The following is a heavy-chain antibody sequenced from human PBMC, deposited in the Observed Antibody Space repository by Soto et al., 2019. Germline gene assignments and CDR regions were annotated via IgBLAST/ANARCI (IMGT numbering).Heavy chain of an antibody. CDR2: IKKDGSEK. CDR1: GFSFGSDW. Sequence: GGSLRLSCAAYGFSFGSDWINWVRQAPGEGLEWVAIIKKDGSEKYYVNSVEGRFIIYRDNVKNSLYLQMDSPRAEDTAVYYCAGGAGWLIDYWGLGTLVTVSS. CDR3: AGGAGWLIDY. J-gene: IGHJ4*02. V-gene: IGHV3-7*01. D-gene: IGHD3-22*01.